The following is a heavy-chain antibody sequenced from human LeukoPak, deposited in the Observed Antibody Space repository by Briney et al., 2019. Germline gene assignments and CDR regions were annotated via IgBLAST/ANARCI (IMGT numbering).Heavy chain of an antibody. V-gene: IGHV1-46*01. CDR3: AGGGGFGELFHY. D-gene: IGHD3-10*01. CDR2: INPSGGST. J-gene: IGHJ4*02. CDR1: GYTFTSYY. Sequence: ASVRVSCKASGYTFTSYYMHWVRQAPGQGLEWMGIINPSGGSTSYAQKFQGRVTMTRDTSTSTVYMELSSLRSEDTAVYFCAGGGGFGELFHYWGQGTLVTVSS.